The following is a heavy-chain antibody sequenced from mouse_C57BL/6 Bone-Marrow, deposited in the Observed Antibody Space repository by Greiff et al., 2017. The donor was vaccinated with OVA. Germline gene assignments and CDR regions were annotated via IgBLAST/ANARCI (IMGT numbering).Heavy chain of an antibody. CDR3: ARFLQGFAY. V-gene: IGHV7-3*01. Sequence: EVKLVESGGGLVQPGGSLSLSCAASGFTFTDYYMSWVRQPPGKALEWLGFIRNKANGYTTEYSASVKGRFTISRDNSQSILYLQMNALRAEDSATYYCARFLQGFAYWGQGTLVTVSA. CDR2: IRNKANGYTT. J-gene: IGHJ3*01. D-gene: IGHD3-2*02. CDR1: GFTFTDYY.